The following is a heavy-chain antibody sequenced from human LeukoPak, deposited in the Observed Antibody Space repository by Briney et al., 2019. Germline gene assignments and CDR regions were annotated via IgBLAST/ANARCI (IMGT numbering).Heavy chain of an antibody. CDR1: GGSISSSSYY. V-gene: IGHV4-39*01. CDR2: IYYSGST. J-gene: IGHJ4*02. Sequence: PSETLSLTCTVSGGSISSSSYYWGWIRQPPGKGLKWIGSIYYSGSTYYNPSLKSRVTISVDTSKNQFSLKLSSVTAADTAVYYCAKAYYDSSGYFDYWGQGTLVTVSS. D-gene: IGHD3-22*01. CDR3: AKAYYDSSGYFDY.